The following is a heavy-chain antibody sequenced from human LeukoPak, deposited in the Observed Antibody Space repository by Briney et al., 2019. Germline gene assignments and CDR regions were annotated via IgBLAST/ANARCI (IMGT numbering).Heavy chain of an antibody. CDR2: INPNSGGS. CDR3: ARVQVSDDNWGFFDY. V-gene: IGHV1-2*02. Sequence: ASVKVSCKASGYTFPANYMHWVRQAPGQGLEWMGWINPNSGGSNCAQKFQGRVTMTRETSISTAYMELSRLSSDDTAVYYCARVQVSDDNWGFFDYWGQGALVTVSS. CDR1: GYTFPANY. J-gene: IGHJ4*02. D-gene: IGHD1-1*01.